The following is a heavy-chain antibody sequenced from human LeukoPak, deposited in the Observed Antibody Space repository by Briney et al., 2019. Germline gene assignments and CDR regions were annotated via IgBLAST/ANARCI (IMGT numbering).Heavy chain of an antibody. Sequence: GGSLRLSCAASGFTFSSYGMHWVRQAPGKGLEWVSAISGSGGSTYYADSVKGRFTISRDNSKNTLYLQMNSLRAEDTAVYYCAKSPTYYYDSSGYYQPFAYWGQGTLVTVSS. D-gene: IGHD3-22*01. J-gene: IGHJ4*02. CDR3: AKSPTYYYDSSGYYQPFAY. V-gene: IGHV3-23*01. CDR2: ISGSGGST. CDR1: GFTFSSYG.